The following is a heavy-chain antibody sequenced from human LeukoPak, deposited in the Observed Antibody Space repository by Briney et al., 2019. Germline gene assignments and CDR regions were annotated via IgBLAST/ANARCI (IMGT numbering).Heavy chain of an antibody. J-gene: IGHJ4*02. D-gene: IGHD3-10*01. CDR3: ARGGFRVRGAKGCDY. Sequence: GRSLRLSCAASGFTFSSYAMHWVRQAPGKGLEWVAVISYDGSNKYYADSVKGRFTISRDNSKNTLYLQMNSLRAEDTAVYYCARGGFRVRGAKGCDYWGQGTLVTVSS. CDR1: GFTFSSYA. V-gene: IGHV3-30-3*01. CDR2: ISYDGSNK.